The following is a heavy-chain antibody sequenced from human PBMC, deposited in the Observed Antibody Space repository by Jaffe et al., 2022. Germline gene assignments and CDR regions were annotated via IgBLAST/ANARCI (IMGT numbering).Heavy chain of an antibody. CDR3: ARDLAQSIRYFDWLLSEGSEYFQH. D-gene: IGHD3-9*01. J-gene: IGHJ1*01. CDR1: GYTFTGYY. V-gene: IGHV1-2*02. CDR2: INPNSGGT. Sequence: QVQLVQSGAEVKKPGASVKVSCKASGYTFTGYYMHWVRQAPGQGLEWMGWINPNSGGTNYAQKFQGRVTMTRDTSISTAYMELSRLRSDDTAVYYCARDLAQSIRYFDWLLSEGSEYFQHWGQGTLVTVSS.